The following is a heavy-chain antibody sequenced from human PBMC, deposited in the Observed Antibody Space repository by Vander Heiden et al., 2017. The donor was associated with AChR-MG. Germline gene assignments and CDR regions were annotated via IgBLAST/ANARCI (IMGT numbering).Heavy chain of an antibody. CDR3: ARARGDDYGDYVGLLGYFDY. D-gene: IGHD4-17*01. Sequence: QVQLVQSGAEVKKPGASVTVSCKASGYTFTSYYMHWVRQAPGQGLEWMGIINPSGGSTSYAQKFQGRVTMTRDTSTSTVYMELSSLRSEDTAVYYCARARGDDYGDYVGLLGYFDYWGQGTLVTVSS. J-gene: IGHJ4*02. V-gene: IGHV1-46*01. CDR2: INPSGGST. CDR1: GYTFTSYY.